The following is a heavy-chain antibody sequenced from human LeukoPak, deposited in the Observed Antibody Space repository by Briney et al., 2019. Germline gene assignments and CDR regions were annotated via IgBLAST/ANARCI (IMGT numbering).Heavy chain of an antibody. J-gene: IGHJ4*02. D-gene: IGHD3/OR15-3a*01. V-gene: IGHV3-7*01. CDR2: IKLDGTQK. Sequence: GGSLRLSCAASGFTFNNYWMSWIRQAPGRGLEWVANIKLDGTQKNYIQFVRGRFTISRDNARNFLYLQLSSLRAEDTAVYYCTRDSWTDYWGQGTLVTVSS. CDR1: GFTFNNYW. CDR3: TRDSWTDY.